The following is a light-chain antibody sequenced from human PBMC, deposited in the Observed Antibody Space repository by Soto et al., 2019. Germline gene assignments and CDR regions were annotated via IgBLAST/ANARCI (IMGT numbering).Light chain of an antibody. J-gene: IGKJ5*01. V-gene: IGKV3-20*01. CDR2: GAS. CDR3: QQYGSSVT. CDR1: QNVFSSY. Sequence: IVLTQPPGTLSLSPGERATLSCRASQNVFSSYLAWYQQKPGQAPRRLIYGASSRATGIPDKFSGSGSGTDFTLSISKLEPEDFAVYYCQQYGSSVTFGQGTRLEIK.